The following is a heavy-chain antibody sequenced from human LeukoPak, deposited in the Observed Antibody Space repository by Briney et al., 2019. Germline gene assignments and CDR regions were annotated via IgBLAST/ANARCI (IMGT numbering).Heavy chain of an antibody. CDR1: GYTFTSYG. CDR3: AIVDIVATAGFDY. J-gene: IGHJ4*02. CDR2: ISAYNGNT. V-gene: IGHV1-18*01. Sequence: ASVKVSCKASGYTFTSYGISWVRQAPGQGLEWMGWISAYNGNTNYAQKLQGRVTMTTDTSTSTAYMELSRLRSDDTAVYYCAIVDIVATAGFDYWGQGTLVTVSS. D-gene: IGHD5-12*01.